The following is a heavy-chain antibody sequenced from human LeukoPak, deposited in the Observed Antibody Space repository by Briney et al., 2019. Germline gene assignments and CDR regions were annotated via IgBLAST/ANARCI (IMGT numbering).Heavy chain of an antibody. CDR1: GYTFTSYG. D-gene: IGHD3-10*01. CDR3: ARGTMVRGVIPSYYYGMDV. J-gene: IGHJ6*04. V-gene: IGHV1-18*04. Sequence: GASVKGSCKASGYTFTSYGISWVRQAPGQGLEWMGWISAYNGNTNYAQKLQGRVTMTTDTSTSTAYMELRSLRSDDTAVYYCARGTMVRGVIPSYYYGMDVWGKGTTVTVSS. CDR2: ISAYNGNT.